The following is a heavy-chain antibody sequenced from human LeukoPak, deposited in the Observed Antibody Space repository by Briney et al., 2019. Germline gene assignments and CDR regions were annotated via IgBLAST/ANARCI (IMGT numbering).Heavy chain of an antibody. CDR2: IYYSGST. CDR3: ARGGSAYPFDY. Sequence: SETLSCNSTGSGGCINNKYWNWIGQPPGKGLEWIGYIYYSGSTNYNPSLKSRVLISVDTSRNQFSLKLTSVTAAATAVYYCARGGSAYPFDYWGQGTLVTVSS. J-gene: IGHJ4*02. V-gene: IGHV4-59*08. CDR1: GGCINNKY. D-gene: IGHD3-22*01.